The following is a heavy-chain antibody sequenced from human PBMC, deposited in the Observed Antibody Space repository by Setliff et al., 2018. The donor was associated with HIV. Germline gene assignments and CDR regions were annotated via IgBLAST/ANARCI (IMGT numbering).Heavy chain of an antibody. J-gene: IGHJ5*02. D-gene: IGHD3-3*01. CDR3: ARQLSNSLES. CDR1: GYTFTEYF. V-gene: IGHV1-2*02. Sequence: ASVKVSCKASGYTFTEYFMHWVRQAPGQGLEWMGWISPYNGDTKILQKFRGRVTMTRDTSINTAYMQLSGLRPDDTAVYYCARQLSNSLESWGQGSLVTVSS. CDR2: ISPYNGDT.